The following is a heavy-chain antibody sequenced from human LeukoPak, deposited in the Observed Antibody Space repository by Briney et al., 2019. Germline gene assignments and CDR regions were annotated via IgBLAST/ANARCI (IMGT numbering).Heavy chain of an antibody. CDR3: ARASGSYPDY. D-gene: IGHD1-26*01. Sequence: SETLSLTCTVSGGSISSGSYYWSWIRQPAGKGLEWIGRIYTSGSTNCNPSLKSRVTISVDTSKNQFSLKLSSVTAADTAVYYCARASGSYPDYWGQGTLVTVSS. V-gene: IGHV4-61*02. CDR1: GGSISSGSYY. J-gene: IGHJ4*02. CDR2: IYTSGST.